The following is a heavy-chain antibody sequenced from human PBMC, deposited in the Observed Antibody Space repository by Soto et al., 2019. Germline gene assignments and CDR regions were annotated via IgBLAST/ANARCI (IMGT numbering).Heavy chain of an antibody. J-gene: IGHJ4*02. CDR3: ARVKATLYRHYYFDY. CDR2: IFYTGST. CDR1: GGTINSGDYF. Sequence: SETLSLTCSVSGGTINSGDYFWSWIRQPPGKGLEWIGSIFYTGSTYYSPSLKSRASMSMDTSKSLFSLRLRSLTAADTAVYFCARVKATLYRHYYFDYWGQGTPVTASS. D-gene: IGHD5-12*01. V-gene: IGHV4-30-4*01.